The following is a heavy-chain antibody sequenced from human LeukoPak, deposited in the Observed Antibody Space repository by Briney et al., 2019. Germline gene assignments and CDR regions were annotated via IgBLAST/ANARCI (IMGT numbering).Heavy chain of an antibody. J-gene: IGHJ6*03. Sequence: GGSLRLSCAASGFTFSSYAMHWVRQAPGKGLEWVAVISYDGSNKYYADSVKGRFTISRDNSKNTLYLQMNSLRAEDTAVYYCARDAFQTYCTNGVCHDPYYYYYYMDVRGKGTTVTVSS. CDR3: ARDAFQTYCTNGVCHDPYYYYYYMDV. D-gene: IGHD2-8*01. V-gene: IGHV3-30*01. CDR2: ISYDGSNK. CDR1: GFTFSSYA.